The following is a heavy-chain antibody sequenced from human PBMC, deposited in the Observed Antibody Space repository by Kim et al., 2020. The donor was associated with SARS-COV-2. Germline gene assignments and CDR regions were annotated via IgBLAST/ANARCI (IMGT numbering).Heavy chain of an antibody. Sequence: SGKDRFTLPRDDSKNTLYLQMNSLRAEDTAVYYCARDLKRVLTGYHLPDYWGQGTLVTVSS. V-gene: IGHV3-30*07. J-gene: IGHJ4*02. D-gene: IGHD3-9*01. CDR3: ARDLKRVLTGYHLPDY.